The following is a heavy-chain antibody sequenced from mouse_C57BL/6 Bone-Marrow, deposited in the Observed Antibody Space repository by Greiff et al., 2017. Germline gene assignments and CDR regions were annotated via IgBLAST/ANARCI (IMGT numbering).Heavy chain of an antibody. V-gene: IGHV1-74*01. CDR3: APSSYYYSTGFAY. D-gene: IGHD1-1*01. J-gene: IGHJ3*01. CDR1: GYTFTSYW. CDR2: IHPSDSDT. Sequence: QVQLQQSGAELVKPGASVKVSCKASGYTFTSYWMHWVKQRPGQGLEWIGRIHPSDSDTNYNQKFKGKATLTVDKSSSTAYMQHSSLTSEDSAVYYCAPSSYYYSTGFAYWGQGTLVTVSA.